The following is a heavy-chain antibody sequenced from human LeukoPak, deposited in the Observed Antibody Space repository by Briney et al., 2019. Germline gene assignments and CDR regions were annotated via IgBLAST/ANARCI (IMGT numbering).Heavy chain of an antibody. D-gene: IGHD3-3*01. CDR1: GGSISSSSYY. Sequence: KPSETLSLTCTVSGGSISSSSYYSGWIRQPPGKGLEWIGSIYYSGSTYYNPSLNTRLTHSHDPSKNEFSLMLSSVSAADTAVYYCARDFWSGYFDYWGQGTLVTVSS. J-gene: IGHJ4*02. CDR2: IYYSGST. CDR3: ARDFWSGYFDY. V-gene: IGHV4-39*02.